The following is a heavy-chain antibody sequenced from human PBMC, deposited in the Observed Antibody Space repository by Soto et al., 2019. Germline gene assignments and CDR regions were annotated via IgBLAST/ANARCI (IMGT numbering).Heavy chain of an antibody. D-gene: IGHD3-9*01. CDR2: IWYDGSNK. J-gene: IGHJ6*02. CDR1: GFTFSSYG. V-gene: IGHV3-33*01. CDR3: ARDEEYFDWLLFRPGGYGMDV. Sequence: GGSLRLSCAASGFTFSSYGMHWVRQAPGKGLEWVAVIWYDGSNKYYADSVKGRFTISRDNSKNTLYLQMNSLRAEDTAVYYCARDEEYFDWLLFRPGGYGMDVWGQGTTVTVSS.